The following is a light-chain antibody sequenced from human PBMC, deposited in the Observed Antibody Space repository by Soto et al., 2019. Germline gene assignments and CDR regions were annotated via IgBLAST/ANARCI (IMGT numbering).Light chain of an antibody. V-gene: IGKV4-1*01. J-gene: IGKJ2*01. CDR1: QGGFKGSNKKDC. CDR3: QQFSSPPFFP. Sequence: DIVLTQSPDCMAGFLGERAPINCKSIQGGFKGSNKKDCLAWYQQKPGQPPKLXXYWASTRESGVPDRFSGSGSGTDFTLTISSLQAEDVSIYYCQQFSSPPFFPFGQGTKVDI. CDR2: WAS.